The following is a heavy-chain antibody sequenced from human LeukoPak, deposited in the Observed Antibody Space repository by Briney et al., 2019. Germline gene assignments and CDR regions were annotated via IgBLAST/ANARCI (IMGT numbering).Heavy chain of an antibody. CDR2: ISSGRGYI. D-gene: IGHD3-22*01. J-gene: IGHJ4*02. CDR3: ARQCYCYDSNESCDY. CDR1: GFTFSTYS. V-gene: IGHV3-21*01. Sequence: GGSLTLSCAASGFTFSTYSMNWVRQAPGKGLEWVSSISSGRGYIYYADSVKGRFSISRDNAKNSLYLQMNSLRAEDTAVYYCARQCYCYDSNESCDYWGQGTLVTVSS.